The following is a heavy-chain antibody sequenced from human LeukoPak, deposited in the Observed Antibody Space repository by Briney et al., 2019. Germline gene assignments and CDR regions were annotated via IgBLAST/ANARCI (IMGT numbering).Heavy chain of an antibody. Sequence: GGSLRPSCAASGFTFSSYAMSWVRQAPGKGLEWVSAISGSGGSTYYADSVKGRFTISRDNSKNTLYLQMNSLRAEDTAVYYCAKDNGYYDSSGYYYNWFDPWGQGTLVTVSS. CDR2: ISGSGGST. CDR1: GFTFSSYA. J-gene: IGHJ5*02. CDR3: AKDNGYYDSSGYYYNWFDP. D-gene: IGHD3-22*01. V-gene: IGHV3-23*01.